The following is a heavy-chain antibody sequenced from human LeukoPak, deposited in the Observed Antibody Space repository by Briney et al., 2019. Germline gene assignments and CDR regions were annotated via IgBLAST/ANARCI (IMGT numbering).Heavy chain of an antibody. J-gene: IGHJ4*02. CDR1: GCTLSSYA. D-gene: IGHD5-18*01. V-gene: IGHV3-23*01. CDR2: ISGSGAST. Sequence: PGGSLRLSCAASGCTLSSYAMSWVRQAPGKGLEWGSAISGSGASTSYADSVKGRFTISGDNSKNTLYLQMNNLTAEDTAVYYCAKLRIQLSSESDYWGQGTLVTVSS. CDR3: AKLRIQLSSESDY.